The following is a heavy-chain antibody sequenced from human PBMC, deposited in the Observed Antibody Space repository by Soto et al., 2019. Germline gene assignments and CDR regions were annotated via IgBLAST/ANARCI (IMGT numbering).Heavy chain of an antibody. CDR3: ARDWIVGATSSDYFDS. V-gene: IGHV3-74*01. CDR2: INTDGSST. Sequence: GGSLRLSCAASGFTFSSYWMHWVRQAPGKGLVWVSRINTDGSSTKYADSVKGRFTISRDNAKNTLYLQMNSLRAEDTALYYCARDWIVGATSSDYFDSWGQGTLVTVSS. CDR1: GFTFSSYW. J-gene: IGHJ4*02. D-gene: IGHD1-26*01.